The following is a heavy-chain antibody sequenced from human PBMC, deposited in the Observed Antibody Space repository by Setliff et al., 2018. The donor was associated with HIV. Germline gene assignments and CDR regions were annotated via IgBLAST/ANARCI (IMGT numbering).Heavy chain of an antibody. CDR3: ALTGHRLLRGYMDV. Sequence: SETLSLTCYVTDDPISSYYWSWVRQPAGKGLEWIGRLYVIGDTNYNPSLKSRVTMSLDTSKKHFSLNLKSVTAADTAVYYCALTGHRLLRGYMDVWGKGTTVTVSS. CDR2: LYVIGDT. J-gene: IGHJ6*03. D-gene: IGHD2-15*01. V-gene: IGHV4-4*07. CDR1: DDPISSYY.